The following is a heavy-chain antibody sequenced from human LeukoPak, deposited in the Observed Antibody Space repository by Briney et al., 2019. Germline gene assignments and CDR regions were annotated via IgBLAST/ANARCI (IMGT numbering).Heavy chain of an antibody. J-gene: IGHJ4*02. V-gene: IGHV1-46*01. CDR1: GYTFTTYY. CDR3: ARDFGIAAAETYFDY. D-gene: IGHD6-13*01. CDR2: IDPSGGST. Sequence: ASRKVSCKASGYTFTTYYMHWVRQAPGQGLEWMGEIDPSGGSTSNEQKFQDRVTMARDTATSKVYMELSSLRSEDTAVYYCARDFGIAAAETYFDYWGQGTLVTVSS.